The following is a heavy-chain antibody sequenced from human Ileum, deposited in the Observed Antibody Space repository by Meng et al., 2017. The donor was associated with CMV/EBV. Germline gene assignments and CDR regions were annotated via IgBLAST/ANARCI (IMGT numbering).Heavy chain of an antibody. Sequence: GGSLRLSCEASGFTFNDYYMSWIRQAPGKGLEWISYISHTGNTIYFSDSLKGRFTVSRTNANNSLFLQMNSLRTEDTAVYYCARVTAGQTDGFDVWGQGAMVTVSS. CDR2: ISHTGNTI. D-gene: IGHD2-8*02. CDR3: ARVTAGQTDGFDV. CDR1: GFTFNDYY. V-gene: IGHV3-11*01. J-gene: IGHJ3*01.